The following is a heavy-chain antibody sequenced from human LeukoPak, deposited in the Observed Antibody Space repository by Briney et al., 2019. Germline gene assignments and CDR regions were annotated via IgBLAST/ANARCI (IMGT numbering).Heavy chain of an antibody. D-gene: IGHD2-8*01. CDR1: GVSMSAFQ. Sequence: SETLSLTCTVSGVSMSAFQWSWVRQSPEKGLEWIGCVNTKGETNYNPSLKSRVITSVDTSKSQFSLRLTSVTAADTAVYYCATSNDARIAPFDHWGQGALVTVSS. CDR3: ATSNDARIAPFDH. J-gene: IGHJ4*02. CDR2: VNTKGET. V-gene: IGHV4-4*09.